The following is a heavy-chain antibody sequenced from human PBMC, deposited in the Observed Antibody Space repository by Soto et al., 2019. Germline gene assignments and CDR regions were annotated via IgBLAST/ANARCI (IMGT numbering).Heavy chain of an antibody. J-gene: IGHJ4*02. V-gene: IGHV4-34*01. CDR2: INHSGST. D-gene: IGHD6-19*01. Sequence: SETLSLTCAVYGGSFSGYYWSWIRQPPGKGLEWIGEINHSGSTNYNPSLKSRVTISVDTSKNQFSLKLSSVTAADTAVYYCARATVAGTFDYWGQGTLVTVSS. CDR1: GGSFSGYY. CDR3: ARATVAGTFDY.